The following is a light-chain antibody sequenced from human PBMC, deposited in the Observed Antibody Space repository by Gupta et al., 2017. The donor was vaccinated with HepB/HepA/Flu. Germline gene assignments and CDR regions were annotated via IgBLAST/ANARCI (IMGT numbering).Light chain of an antibody. CDR1: QSLDSS. V-gene: IGKV3-15*01. Sequence: EIVMTQSPATLSVSPGERATLSCRASQSLDSSLAWYQQKPGQAPRLLIYGTSTRATGIPARFSCSGSGTEFTLTISSLQSEDFAVYYCQQHNNWPLTFGGGTKVEIK. CDR3: QQHNNWPLT. CDR2: GTS. J-gene: IGKJ4*01.